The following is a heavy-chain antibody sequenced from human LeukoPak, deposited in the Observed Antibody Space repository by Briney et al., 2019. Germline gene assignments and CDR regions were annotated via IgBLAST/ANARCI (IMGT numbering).Heavy chain of an antibody. CDR2: ISYDGNNK. CDR1: GFIFNNYA. V-gene: IGHV3-30-3*01. CDR3: ARQEVGIGWFIDF. J-gene: IGHJ4*02. Sequence: QPGRSLRLSCAASGFIFNNYALHWVRQAPGKGLEGVTVISYDGNNKYYADSVRGRFTISRDNSKRTLYLQMNSLRPEDTAVYYCARQEVGIGWFIDFWGQGTLVTVSS. D-gene: IGHD6-19*01.